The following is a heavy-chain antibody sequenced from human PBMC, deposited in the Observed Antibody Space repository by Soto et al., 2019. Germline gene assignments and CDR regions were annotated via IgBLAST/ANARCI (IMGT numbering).Heavy chain of an antibody. CDR3: ASDYGFRELVDS. D-gene: IGHD3-10*01. J-gene: IGHJ5*01. Sequence: QAQLVQSGAEVKKPWPSVKVTCTPSGYTFTSYGISWVRQAPGQGLEWMGWTSAYNGNTNYTQQLQGRVTTTTDTSTSTACMELRSLRSDDTGVYYCASDYGFRELVDSWGQGSLVTVSS. CDR1: GYTFTSYG. V-gene: IGHV1-18*01. CDR2: TSAYNGNT.